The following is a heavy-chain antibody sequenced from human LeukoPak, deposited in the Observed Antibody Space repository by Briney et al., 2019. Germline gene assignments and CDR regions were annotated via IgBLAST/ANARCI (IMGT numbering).Heavy chain of an antibody. CDR3: ARDRAYGSGSYRYYYYYYMDV. D-gene: IGHD3-10*01. Sequence: SETLSLTCAVYGGSFSGYYWSWIRQPPGKGLEWIGEINHSGSTNYNPSLKSRVTISVDTSKNQFSLKLSSVTAADTAVYYCARDRAYGSGSYRYYYYYYMDVWGKGTTVTVS. V-gene: IGHV4-34*01. CDR2: INHSGST. CDR1: GGSFSGYY. J-gene: IGHJ6*03.